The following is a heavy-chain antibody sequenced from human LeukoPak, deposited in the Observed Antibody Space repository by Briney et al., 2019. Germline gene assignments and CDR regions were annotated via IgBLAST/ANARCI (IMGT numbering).Heavy chain of an antibody. D-gene: IGHD3-3*01. V-gene: IGHV3-48*01. CDR2: ISGGGSTI. CDR3: ARTSGFRFLEWLSDFDY. J-gene: IGHJ4*02. Sequence: GGSLRLSCAASGFTFSSYTMNWVRQAPGKGLEWISYISGGGSTIYYADSVKGRFTISRDSAKNSLFLQMNSLRADDTAVYYCARTSGFRFLEWLSDFDYWGQGALVTVSS. CDR1: GFTFSSYT.